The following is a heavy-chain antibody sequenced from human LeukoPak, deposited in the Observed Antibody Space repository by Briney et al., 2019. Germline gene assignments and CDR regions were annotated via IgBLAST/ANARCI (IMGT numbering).Heavy chain of an antibody. CDR2: VSGSGGST. D-gene: IGHD6-19*01. CDR3: AKTLRESSGREYFDL. CDR1: AFTFSTYA. V-gene: IGHV3-23*01. J-gene: IGHJ2*01. Sequence: GGSVRLSCAASAFTFSTYAMSWVRQAPGKGLEWVSSVSGSGGSTHYTDSVKGRFTISRDNSKNTLYVQMNSLRAEDTAEYYCAKTLRESSGREYFDLWGRGTLVTAPS.